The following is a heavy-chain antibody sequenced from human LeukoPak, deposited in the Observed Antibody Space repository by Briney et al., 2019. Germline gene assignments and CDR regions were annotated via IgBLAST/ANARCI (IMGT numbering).Heavy chain of an antibody. J-gene: IGHJ4*02. CDR3: VKDLRSDFMGVLSRYLSY. D-gene: IGHD2/OR15-2a*01. CDR2: ISRNGGST. V-gene: IGHV3-64D*09. CDR1: GFTFSSFA. Sequence: GGSLRLSCSASGFTFSSFAMHWVRQAPGKGLEYVAAISRNGGSTYYADSVKGRFTISRDNSKSRLYLQMSSLRAEDTAVYLCVKDLRSDFMGVLSRYLSYWGQGTLVTVSS.